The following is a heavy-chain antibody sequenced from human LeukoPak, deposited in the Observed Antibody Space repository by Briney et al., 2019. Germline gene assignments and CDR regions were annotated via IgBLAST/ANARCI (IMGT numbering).Heavy chain of an antibody. V-gene: IGHV4-39*07. CDR1: GGSISSSSYY. D-gene: IGHD4-17*01. Sequence: SETLSLTCTVSGGSISSSSYYWGWIRQPPGKGLEWIGSIYYSGSTYYNPSLKSRVTISVDTSKNQFSLKLSSVTAADTAVYYCARGIFSYGDADYWGQGTLVTVSS. J-gene: IGHJ4*02. CDR3: ARGIFSYGDADY. CDR2: IYYSGST.